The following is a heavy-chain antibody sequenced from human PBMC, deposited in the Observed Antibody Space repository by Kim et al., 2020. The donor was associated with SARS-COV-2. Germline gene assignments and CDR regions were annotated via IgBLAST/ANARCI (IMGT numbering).Heavy chain of an antibody. CDR3: LGAGY. V-gene: IGHV3-7*04. CDR2: INQEGSEK. J-gene: IGHJ4*02. Sequence: INQEGSEKYYVDSVKGRFTISRDNAKNLLYLQMNSLRVEDTAVYYCLGAGYWGQGTLVTVSS.